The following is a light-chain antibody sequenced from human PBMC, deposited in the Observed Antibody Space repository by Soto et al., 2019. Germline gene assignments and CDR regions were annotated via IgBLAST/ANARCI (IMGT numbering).Light chain of an antibody. Sequence: DIQMTQSPSSLSASVGDRVTITCQASQDISNYLNWYQQKPGKAPKLLSYDASNLETGVPSRFSGSGSETDFTFTISSLQPEDIATYYCQQTSRTPKTFGQGTKVDIK. V-gene: IGKV1-33*01. J-gene: IGKJ1*01. CDR3: QQTSRTPKT. CDR2: DAS. CDR1: QDISNY.